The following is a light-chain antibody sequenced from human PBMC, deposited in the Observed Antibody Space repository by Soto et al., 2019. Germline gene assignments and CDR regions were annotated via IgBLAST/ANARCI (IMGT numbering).Light chain of an antibody. CDR3: HQYDSWPET. V-gene: IGKV3-15*01. J-gene: IGKJ1*01. CDR1: QSVGSN. CDR2: GAS. Sequence: DIEMTQSPVTLSVSPGERGTLSCRASQSVGSNLAWYQQRRGQPPRLLVFGASTRATGIPARFSGSGSGTEFTLTISSLQSEDFAVYYCHQYDSWPETFGQGTKVESK.